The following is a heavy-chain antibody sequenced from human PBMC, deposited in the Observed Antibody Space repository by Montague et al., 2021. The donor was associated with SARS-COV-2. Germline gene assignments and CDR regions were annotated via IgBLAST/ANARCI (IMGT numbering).Heavy chain of an antibody. Sequence: SETLSLTCTVSGGSISSSSYYWGWIRQPPGKGLEWIGSIYYSGSTYYNPSLKSRVTISVDTSKNQFSLKLSSVTAADTAVYYCASPTYCYDSSVSDAFDLWGQGTMVTVSS. CDR3: ASPTYCYDSSVSDAFDL. CDR2: IYYSGST. J-gene: IGHJ3*01. CDR1: GGSISSSSYY. D-gene: IGHD3-22*01. V-gene: IGHV4-39*01.